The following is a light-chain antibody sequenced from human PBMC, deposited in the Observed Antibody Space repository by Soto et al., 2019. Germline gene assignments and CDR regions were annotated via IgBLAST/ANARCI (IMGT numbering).Light chain of an antibody. J-gene: IGKJ3*01. CDR3: QQLNSFPIP. V-gene: IGKV1-9*01. Sequence: IRLTQSPSSLSASVGDRVTITCRASQGISSFLAWYQQKPGKAPKLLIYGASTLQSGVPSRFSGSGSGTAFTLTIGSLQPEDFATYYCQQLNSFPIPFGPETKVDIK. CDR2: GAS. CDR1: QGISSF.